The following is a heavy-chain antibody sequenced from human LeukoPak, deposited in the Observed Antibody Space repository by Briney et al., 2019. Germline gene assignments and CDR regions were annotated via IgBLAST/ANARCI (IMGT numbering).Heavy chain of an antibody. CDR2: ISGSGGST. V-gene: IGHV3-23*01. CDR1: GFTFSSYA. Sequence: GGSLRLSCAASGFTFSSYAMSWVRQAPGKGLEWVSAISGSGGSTYYADSVKGRFTISRDNSKDTLYLQMNSLRAEDTAVYYCANAGAIVVVPAAEYFDYRGQGTLVTVSS. D-gene: IGHD2-2*01. CDR3: ANAGAIVVVPAAEYFDY. J-gene: IGHJ4*02.